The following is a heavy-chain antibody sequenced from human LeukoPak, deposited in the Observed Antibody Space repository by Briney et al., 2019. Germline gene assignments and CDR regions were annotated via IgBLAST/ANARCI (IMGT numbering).Heavy chain of an antibody. Sequence: GGSLRLSRAASGFIFSSYTMHWVRQAPDKGLEWVAVISYDGSDKYYADSVKGRFTISRDNSKNTVYLQMNSLRAEDTAVYFCARTAHTVAGFVYWGQGTLVTVSS. CDR2: ISYDGSDK. V-gene: IGHV3-30*04. CDR1: GFIFSSYT. D-gene: IGHD6-19*01. CDR3: ARTAHTVAGFVY. J-gene: IGHJ4*02.